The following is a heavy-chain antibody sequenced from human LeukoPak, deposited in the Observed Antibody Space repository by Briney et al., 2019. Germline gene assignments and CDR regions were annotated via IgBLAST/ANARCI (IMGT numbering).Heavy chain of an antibody. J-gene: IGHJ4*02. CDR1: GFTFRRYV. Sequence: GWSLRLSCVASGFTFRRYVLLWVGPAPGKGLDGVSAISGSGGSTYYTHSVKGRFTISRDNSKNTLYLQMNSLRAENTAVYYCATPGFCSSASCVKPLDYWGQGTLVTVSS. CDR2: ISGSGGST. V-gene: IGHV3-23*01. D-gene: IGHD2-2*01. CDR3: ATPGFCSSASCVKPLDY.